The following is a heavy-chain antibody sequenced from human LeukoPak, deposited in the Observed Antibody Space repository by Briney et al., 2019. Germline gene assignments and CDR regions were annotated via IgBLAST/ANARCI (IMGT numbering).Heavy chain of an antibody. J-gene: IGHJ4*02. CDR1: GFTFSSYA. V-gene: IGHV3-30*04. CDR3: ARYSSSWSRGDY. Sequence: GGALRLSCAASGFTFSSYAMHWGRQAPRKGLGGGAVILYDGSNKYYADSVKGRFTISRDNSKNTMYLQMNSLRAEDTAVYYCARYSSSWSRGDYWGQGTLVTVSS. D-gene: IGHD6-13*01. CDR2: ILYDGSNK.